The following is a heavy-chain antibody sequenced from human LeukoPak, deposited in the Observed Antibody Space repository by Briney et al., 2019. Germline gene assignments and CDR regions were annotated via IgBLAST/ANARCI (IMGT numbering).Heavy chain of an antibody. V-gene: IGHV3-21*01. J-gene: IGHJ4*02. D-gene: IGHD2-8*01. Sequence: GGSLRLSCAASGFRFSSYSINWVRQAPGKGLEWVSSISSSSSYIYYADSVKGRFTISRDNAKNSLFLQMNSLRAEDTAVYYCARGPTNGQAFDYWGQGTLVTVSS. CDR2: ISSSSSYI. CDR3: ARGPTNGQAFDY. CDR1: GFRFSSYS.